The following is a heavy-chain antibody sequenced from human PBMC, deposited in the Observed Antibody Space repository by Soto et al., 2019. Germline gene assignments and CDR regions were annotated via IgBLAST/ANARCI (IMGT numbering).Heavy chain of an antibody. CDR1: GGSFSGYY. V-gene: IGHV4-34*01. D-gene: IGHD6-6*01. J-gene: IGHJ4*02. CDR3: ASPPQGGSSSNYFDY. CDR2: INHSGST. Sequence: ASETLSLTCAVYGGSFSGYYWSWIRQPPGKGLEWIGEINHSGSTNYNPSLKSRVTISVDTSKNQFSLKLSSVTAADTAVYYCASPPQGGSSSNYFDYWGQGTLVTSPQ.